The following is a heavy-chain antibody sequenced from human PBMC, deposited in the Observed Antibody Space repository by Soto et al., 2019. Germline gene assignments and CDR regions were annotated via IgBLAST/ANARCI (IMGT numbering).Heavy chain of an antibody. V-gene: IGHV1-24*01. J-gene: IGHJ5*02. Sequence: ASVKVSCKASGGTFSSYAISWVRQAPGKGLEWMGGFDPEDGEPIYAQKFQGRVTMTQDTSTDTAYMEMSSLTSEDTAVYYCAAQPTYFDFWSDYPPWFDPWGQGTLVTVSS. CDR1: GGTFSSYA. CDR3: AAQPTYFDFWSDYPPWFDP. D-gene: IGHD3-3*01. CDR2: FDPEDGEP.